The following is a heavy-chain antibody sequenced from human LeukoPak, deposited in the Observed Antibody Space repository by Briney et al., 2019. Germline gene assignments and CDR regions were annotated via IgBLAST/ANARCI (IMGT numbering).Heavy chain of an antibody. V-gene: IGHV4-38-2*01. J-gene: IGHJ3*02. Sequence: SETLSLTCAVSGYSISSGYYWGWIRQPPGKGLEWIGSIYHSGSTYYNPSLKSRVTISVDTSKNQFSLKLSSVTAADTAVYYCASATCSGGSCNAFDIWGQGTMVTASS. CDR1: GYSISSGYY. CDR3: ASATCSGGSCNAFDI. D-gene: IGHD2-15*01. CDR2: IYHSGST.